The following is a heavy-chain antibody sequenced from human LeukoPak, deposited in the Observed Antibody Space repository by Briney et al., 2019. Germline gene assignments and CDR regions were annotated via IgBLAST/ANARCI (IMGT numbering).Heavy chain of an antibody. V-gene: IGHV4-38-2*01. CDR3: ARAPSSSPYYFDY. D-gene: IGHD6-6*01. J-gene: IGHJ4*02. CDR1: GYSISGGYY. CDR2: IYHSGST. Sequence: SETLSLTCAVSGYSISGGYYWGWIRQPPGKGLEWIGSIYHSGSTYYNPSLKSRVTISVDTSKNQFSLKLSSVTAADTAVYYCARAPSSSPYYFDYWGQGTLVTVSS.